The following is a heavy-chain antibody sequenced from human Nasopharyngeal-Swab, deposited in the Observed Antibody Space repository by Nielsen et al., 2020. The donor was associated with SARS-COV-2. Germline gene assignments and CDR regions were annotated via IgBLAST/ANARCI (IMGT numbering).Heavy chain of an antibody. V-gene: IGHV3-23*01. D-gene: IGHD4/OR15-4a*01. Sequence: GVSLRLSCAASGFTFSSYAMSWVRQAPGKGLEWVSHISVDGRSTYYADSVNGRFTISRDNSKNTLYLQMNSLRAEDTSLYFCAKDWRYGGGYWGQGTLVTVSS. CDR1: GFTFSSYA. J-gene: IGHJ4*02. CDR3: AKDWRYGGGY. CDR2: ISVDGRST.